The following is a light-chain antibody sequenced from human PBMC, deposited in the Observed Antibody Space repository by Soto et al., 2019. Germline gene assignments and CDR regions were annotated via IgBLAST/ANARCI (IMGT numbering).Light chain of an antibody. CDR1: QSVSSY. V-gene: IGKV3-11*01. J-gene: IGKJ4*01. CDR2: GAS. CDR3: QQNSTWPLT. Sequence: EIVLTQSPATLSLSPGERATLSCRSSQSVSSYLAWYQQKPGQAPRLLIYGASNSATGIAARFSGSGSGTDFTLIISSAEADDFAVYYYQQNSTWPLTFGGGTKVEIK.